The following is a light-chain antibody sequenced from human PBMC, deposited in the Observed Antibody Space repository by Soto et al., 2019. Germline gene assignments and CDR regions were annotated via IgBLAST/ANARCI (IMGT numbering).Light chain of an antibody. CDR2: AAS. J-gene: IGKJ2*01. Sequence: DIQMTQSPSSLSASVGDRVTITCRASQSISNYLNWYQQKPGKAPRLLIYAASSLQSGVPSRFSGSGSGTDFTLTISSLQPEDFATYFCQQSYSSLSYTFGQGTKLEIK. V-gene: IGKV1-39*01. CDR1: QSISNY. CDR3: QQSYSSLSYT.